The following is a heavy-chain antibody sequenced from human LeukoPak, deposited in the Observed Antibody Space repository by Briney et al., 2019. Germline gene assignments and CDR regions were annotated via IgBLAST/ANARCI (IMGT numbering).Heavy chain of an antibody. J-gene: IGHJ5*02. V-gene: IGHV3-21*01. D-gene: IGHD3-10*01. CDR3: AKGALSYGWFDP. Sequence: GGSLRLSCAASGFTFSSYSMNWVRQAPGKGLEWVSSISSSSSYIYYADSVKGRFTISRDNAKNSLYLQMNSLRAEDTAVYYCAKGALSYGWFDPWGQGTLVTVSS. CDR1: GFTFSSYS. CDR2: ISSSSSYI.